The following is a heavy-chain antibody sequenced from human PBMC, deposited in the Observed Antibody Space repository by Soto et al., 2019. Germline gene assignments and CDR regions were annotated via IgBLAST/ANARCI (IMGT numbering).Heavy chain of an antibody. CDR1: GFTFSSYA. J-gene: IGHJ4*02. D-gene: IGHD6-6*01. V-gene: IGHV3-30*03. CDR2: ISIRGGDE. CDR3: ARGTIVARHHFDY. Sequence: QVQLVESGGGVVQPGKSLRLSCAASGFTFSSYAMHWARQAPGKGLEWVTVISIRGGDEYYAASVRGRFTISRDDSKKTMYLQMDSLRVEDTAVYYCARGTIVARHHFDYWGQGTLVTVSS.